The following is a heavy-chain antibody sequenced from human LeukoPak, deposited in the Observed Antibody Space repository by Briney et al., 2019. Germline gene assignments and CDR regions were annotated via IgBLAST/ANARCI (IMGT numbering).Heavy chain of an antibody. J-gene: IGHJ3*02. CDR1: GFTVSSKY. V-gene: IGHV3-66*01. Sequence: GGSLRLSCVVSGFTVSSKYMAWVRQAPGKGLEWVSVIYSDANTYYADSVKGRFTISRDNSKNTVYLQMNSLRAEDTAVYYCAKAEFLDSSGFRTGAFDIWGQGTMVTVSS. CDR3: AKAEFLDSSGFRTGAFDI. CDR2: IYSDANT. D-gene: IGHD6-19*01.